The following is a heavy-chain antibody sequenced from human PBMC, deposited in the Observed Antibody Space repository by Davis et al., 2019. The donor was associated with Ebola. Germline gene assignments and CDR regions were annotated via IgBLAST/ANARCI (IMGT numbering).Heavy chain of an antibody. CDR2: ISPNSNYI. J-gene: IGHJ4*02. Sequence: GGSQRLSCAASGFTFSSYSMNWVRQAPGKGLERVSSISPNSNYIYDADSVRGRFTISRDDAKNSLYLQMNSLRGEDTAVYYCVRDRDFNVDYWGQGTLVTVSS. CDR1: GFTFSSYS. CDR3: VRDRDFNVDY. V-gene: IGHV3-21*01.